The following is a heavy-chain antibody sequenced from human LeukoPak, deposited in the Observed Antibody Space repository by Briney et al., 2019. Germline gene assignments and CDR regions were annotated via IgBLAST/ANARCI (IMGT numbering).Heavy chain of an antibody. CDR3: VRLRRNSDTSGFYYYYDF. Sequence: GGSLRLSCVASGYTFSSYSINWVRHAPGKGLEWVSSISVRSNYIYYADSVRGRFSISRDDARDSLYLQMNSLRAEDTAVYFCVRLRRNSDTSGFYYYYDFWGQGTLVTASS. D-gene: IGHD3-22*01. CDR1: GYTFSSYS. V-gene: IGHV3-21*01. J-gene: IGHJ4*02. CDR2: ISVRSNYI.